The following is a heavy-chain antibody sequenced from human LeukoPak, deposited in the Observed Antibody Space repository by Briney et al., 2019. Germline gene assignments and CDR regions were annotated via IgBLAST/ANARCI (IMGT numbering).Heavy chain of an antibody. CDR3: ARRNAMDV. Sequence: GGSLRLSCAASGFTFSNYWMTWVRQAPGKGLEWVANINRDGSERYYVDSMKGRFTISRDDAKSSLYLQMNSLRAEDTAVYYCARRNAMDVWGQGTTVIVFS. J-gene: IGHJ6*02. CDR2: INRDGSER. CDR1: GFTFSNYW. V-gene: IGHV3-7*03.